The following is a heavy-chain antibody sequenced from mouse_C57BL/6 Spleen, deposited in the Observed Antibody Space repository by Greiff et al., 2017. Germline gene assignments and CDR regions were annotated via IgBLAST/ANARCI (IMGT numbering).Heavy chain of an antibody. CDR3: ARSTTVVAYYYAMDY. CDR1: GFTFTDYY. J-gene: IGHJ4*01. D-gene: IGHD1-1*01. V-gene: IGHV7-3*01. CDR2: IRNKANGYTT. Sequence: EVKLVESGGGLVQPGGSLSLSCAASGFTFTDYYMSWVRQPPGKALEWLGFIRNKANGYTTEYSASVKGRFTISRDNSQSILYLQMNAQRAEDSATYYGARSTTVVAYYYAMDYWGQGTSVTVSS.